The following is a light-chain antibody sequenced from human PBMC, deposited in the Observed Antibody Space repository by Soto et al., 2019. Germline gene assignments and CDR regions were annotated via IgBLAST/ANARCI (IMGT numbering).Light chain of an antibody. CDR2: EVN. CDR3: SSSAGNNLLV. Sequence: QSALTQPPSASGSPGQSVTISCTGTSSDVGGYNYVSWYQQHPGKAPRLMIYEVNKRPSGVPYRFSGSKSVNTASLTVSGLQDDDEAVYYCSSSAGNNLLVFGGGTKLTVL. V-gene: IGLV2-8*01. CDR1: SSDVGGYNY. J-gene: IGLJ2*01.